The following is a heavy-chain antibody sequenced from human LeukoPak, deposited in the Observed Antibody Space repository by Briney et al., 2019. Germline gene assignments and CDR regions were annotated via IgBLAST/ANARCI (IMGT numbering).Heavy chain of an antibody. CDR1: GFTFSSYS. D-gene: IGHD2-15*01. CDR2: ISSSSSYI. V-gene: IGHV3-21*01. J-gene: IGHJ4*02. Sequence: GGSLRLSCAASGFTFSSYSMNWVRQAPGKGLEWVSSISSSSSYIYYADSVKGRFTISRDNAKNSLYLQMDSLRAEDTAVYYCASPGEGYCNGGSCYYFDYWGQGTLVTVSS. CDR3: ASPGEGYCNGGSCYYFDY.